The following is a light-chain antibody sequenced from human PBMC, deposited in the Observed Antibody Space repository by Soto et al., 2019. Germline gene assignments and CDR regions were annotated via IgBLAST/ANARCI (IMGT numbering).Light chain of an antibody. J-gene: IGKJ1*01. CDR3: QQYNNWPTWT. CDR2: GAS. Sequence: EIVMTQSPATLSVSPGERATLSCRASQSVSSNLAWYQQKPGQAPRLLIYGASTRATGIPARFSGSGSGTEFTLTISSLQSEDFAAYCCQQYNNWPTWTFGQGTKVDIK. CDR1: QSVSSN. V-gene: IGKV3-15*01.